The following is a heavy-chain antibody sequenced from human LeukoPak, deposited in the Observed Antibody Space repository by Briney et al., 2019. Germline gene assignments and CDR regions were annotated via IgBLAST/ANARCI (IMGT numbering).Heavy chain of an antibody. CDR1: GFTFSSYA. J-gene: IGHJ3*02. CDR2: INSDGGST. Sequence: GGSLRLSCAASGFTFSSYAMHWVRQAPGKGLVWVSRINSDGGSTNYADSVEGRFTVSRDNAKNTLYLEMNSLRAEDTAIYYCARDSRSSGWYWHAFDIWGQGTVVTVSS. CDR3: ARDSRSSGWYWHAFDI. V-gene: IGHV3-74*01. D-gene: IGHD6-19*01.